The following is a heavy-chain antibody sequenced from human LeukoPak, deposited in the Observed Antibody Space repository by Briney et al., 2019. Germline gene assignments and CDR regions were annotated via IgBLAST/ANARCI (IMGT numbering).Heavy chain of an antibody. CDR2: IYYSGST. CDR1: GGSISSSSYY. V-gene: IGHV4-39*01. CDR3: ARQGARGYSYGYTPDY. J-gene: IGHJ4*02. D-gene: IGHD5-18*01. Sequence: SETLSLTCTVSGGSISSSSYYWGWIRQPPGKGLEWIGSIYYSGSTYYNPSLKSRVTISVDTSKNQFSLKLSSVTAADTAVYYCARQGARGYSYGYTPDYWGQGTLVTVSS.